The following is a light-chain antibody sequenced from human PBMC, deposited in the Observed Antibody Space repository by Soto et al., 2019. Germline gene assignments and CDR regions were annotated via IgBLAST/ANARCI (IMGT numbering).Light chain of an antibody. CDR2: AAS. CDR3: LQHNTFPLT. Sequence: DIQLTQSPSSLSASVGDRVTITCRASQGVSNYLTWYQQKPGEAPKRLIYAASTLHSGVPSRFSGSGSGTEFTLTISSLQPEDFAIYYCLQHNTFPLTFGQGTRVDI. V-gene: IGKV1-17*01. CDR1: QGVSNY. J-gene: IGKJ1*01.